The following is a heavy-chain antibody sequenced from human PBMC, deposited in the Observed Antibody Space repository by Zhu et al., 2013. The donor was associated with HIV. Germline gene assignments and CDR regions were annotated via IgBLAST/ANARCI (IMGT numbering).Heavy chain of an antibody. CDR3: TREAHGKSSSFWVYYYYMDV. CDR1: GFTFGDYA. J-gene: IGHJ6*03. Sequence: VQLVESGGGLVQPGRSLRLSCTASGFTFGDYAMSWFRQAPGKGLEWVGFIRSKAYGGTTEYAASVKGRFTISRDDSKSIAYLQMNSLKTEDTAVYYCTREAHGKSSSFWVYYYYMDVWAKGPRSPSP. D-gene: IGHD6-13*01. V-gene: IGHV3-49*03. CDR2: IRSKAYGGTT.